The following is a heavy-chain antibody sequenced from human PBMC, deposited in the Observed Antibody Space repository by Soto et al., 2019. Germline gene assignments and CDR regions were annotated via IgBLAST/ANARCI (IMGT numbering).Heavy chain of an antibody. CDR2: IWNDGSKK. CDR3: VRGIPFQYSTNWLQWYFDL. Sequence: VQLVESGGGVVKPGMSLRLSCAASGFVYNTYAMHWVRLSPGKGLEWVALIWNDGSKKYYVDSVKGRFTISRDNSQNTLSLQMDSLRGEDTAVYFCVRGIPFQYSTNWLQWYFDLGVRGTQVTVSS. J-gene: IGHJ2*01. D-gene: IGHD2-2*01. CDR1: GFVYNTYA. V-gene: IGHV3-33*01.